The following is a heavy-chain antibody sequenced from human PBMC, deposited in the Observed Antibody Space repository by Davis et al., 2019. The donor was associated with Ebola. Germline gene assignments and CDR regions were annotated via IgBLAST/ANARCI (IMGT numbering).Heavy chain of an antibody. CDR3: ATGSDSSGYSPGDYGMDV. J-gene: IGHJ6*04. CDR1: GYTLTELS. D-gene: IGHD3-22*01. Sequence: ASVKVSCKVSGYTLTELSMHWVRQAPGKGLEWMGGFDPEDGETIYAQKFQGRVTMTEDTSTDTAYMELSSLRSEDTAVYYCATGSDSSGYSPGDYGMDVWGKGTTVTVSS. V-gene: IGHV1-24*01. CDR2: FDPEDGET.